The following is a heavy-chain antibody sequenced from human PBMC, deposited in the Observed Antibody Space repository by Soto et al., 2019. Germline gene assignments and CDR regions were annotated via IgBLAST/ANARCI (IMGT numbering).Heavy chain of an antibody. CDR3: VRQGIDYLHGLVDV. D-gene: IGHD4-17*01. V-gene: IGHV4-59*08. CDR1: SGPDRSHN. CDR2: VYYTGDT. Sequence: QVQLQQSGPRLVKPSETLSLTCTVSSGPDRSHNWGWIRQPPGRGLEWIGYVYYTGDTAYNPSLRGRGTRSADTSSSDRSLTLKSVTAADTAVYYCVRQGIDYLHGLVDVWGQGTTVSVSS. J-gene: IGHJ6*02.